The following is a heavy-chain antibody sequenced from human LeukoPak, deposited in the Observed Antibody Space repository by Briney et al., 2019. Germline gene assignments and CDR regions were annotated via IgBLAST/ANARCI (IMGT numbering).Heavy chain of an antibody. Sequence: GGSLRLSCAASGFIFSNAWMSWVRQAPGKRLEWVGRIKSKTDGGAADYAAPVKGRFTISRDDSKNTLHLQMNSLKSEDTAVYFCTTGNYWGQGTLVTVSS. CDR3: TTGNY. CDR1: GFIFSNAW. V-gene: IGHV3-15*01. CDR2: IKSKTDGGAA. J-gene: IGHJ4*02.